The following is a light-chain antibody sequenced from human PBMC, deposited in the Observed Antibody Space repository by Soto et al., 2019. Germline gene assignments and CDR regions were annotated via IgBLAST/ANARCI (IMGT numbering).Light chain of an antibody. V-gene: IGKV1-12*01. Sequence: DIQMTQSQSFVSASVGDRVTITCRASQGIGSWLAWYQQKPGKAPKLLMYAASSLQSGLPSRFSGTGSGTDFTLTISSLHPEDFATYYCQQTTRFPLTFGGGTKVEI. CDR2: AAS. J-gene: IGKJ4*01. CDR1: QGIGSW. CDR3: QQTTRFPLT.